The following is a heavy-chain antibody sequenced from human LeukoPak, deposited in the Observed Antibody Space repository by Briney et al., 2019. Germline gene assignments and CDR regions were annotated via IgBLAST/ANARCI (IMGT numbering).Heavy chain of an antibody. CDR2: ISYSGST. CDR3: AREGTAGTNLNWFDP. CDR1: AVSISSYN. J-gene: IGHJ5*02. Sequence: PSVTLSLTCTGSAVSISSYNWSWMRQPPGKGLMGFGNISYSGSTNFNPSPKGRVTISVDTSKNQCSLKLSSVTAADTAVYYCAREGTAGTNLNWFDPWGQGTLVTVSS. D-gene: IGHD1-1*01. V-gene: IGHV4-59*01.